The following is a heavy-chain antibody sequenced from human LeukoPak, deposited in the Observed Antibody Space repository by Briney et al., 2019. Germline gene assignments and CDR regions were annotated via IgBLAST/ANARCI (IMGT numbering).Heavy chain of an antibody. V-gene: IGHV4-34*01. Sequence: SETLSLTCAVYGGSFSGYYWSWIRQPPGKGLEWIGEINHSGSTNYNPSLKSRVTISVDTSKNQFSLKLSSVTAADTAVYYCARLSGLYDILTGYYPMYYFDYWGQGTLVTVSS. D-gene: IGHD3-9*01. CDR2: INHSGST. CDR1: GGSFSGYY. CDR3: ARLSGLYDILTGYYPMYYFDY. J-gene: IGHJ4*02.